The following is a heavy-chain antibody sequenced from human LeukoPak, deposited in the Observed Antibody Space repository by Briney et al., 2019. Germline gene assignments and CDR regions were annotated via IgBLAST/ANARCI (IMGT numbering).Heavy chain of an antibody. CDR3: AKDPPHSSGPNSPCFEF. CDR1: GYTFTSYG. V-gene: IGHV1-18*01. CDR2: ISAYNGNT. D-gene: IGHD6-19*01. J-gene: IGHJ4*02. Sequence: ASVKVPCKASGYTFTSYGISWVRQAPGQGLEWMGWISAYNGNTNYAQKFQGRVTMTTDTSTSTAYMELRSLRSDDTAVYYCAKDPPHSSGPNSPCFEFWGQGTLVTVSS.